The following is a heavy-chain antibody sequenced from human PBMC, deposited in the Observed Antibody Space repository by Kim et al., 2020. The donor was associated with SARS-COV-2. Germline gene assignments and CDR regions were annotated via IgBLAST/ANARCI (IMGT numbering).Heavy chain of an antibody. CDR1: GFTFSSYA. CDR2: ISTNGGST. Sequence: GGSLRLSCSVSGFTFSSYAMHWVRQAPGEGLQSVSAISTNGGSTYYADSVKGRFTISRDNSKNTLYLQMSSLRPEDTAVYYCVRRDGYKELDYWGQGTLVTVSS. V-gene: IGHV3-64D*09. J-gene: IGHJ4*02. CDR3: VRRDGYKELDY. D-gene: IGHD1-20*01.